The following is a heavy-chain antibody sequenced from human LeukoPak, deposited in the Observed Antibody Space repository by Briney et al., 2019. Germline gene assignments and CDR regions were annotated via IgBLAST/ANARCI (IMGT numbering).Heavy chain of an antibody. V-gene: IGHV3-48*04. CDR1: GFTFSSYS. CDR3: AKDIVDTAMVMGAFDI. Sequence: PGGSLRLSCAASGFTFSSYSMAWVRQAPGKGLEWVSYISIRSSTIYYADSVKGRFTISRDNAKNSLYLQMNSLRAEDTALYYCAKDIVDTAMVMGAFDIWGQGTMVTVSS. CDR2: ISIRSSTI. D-gene: IGHD5-18*01. J-gene: IGHJ3*02.